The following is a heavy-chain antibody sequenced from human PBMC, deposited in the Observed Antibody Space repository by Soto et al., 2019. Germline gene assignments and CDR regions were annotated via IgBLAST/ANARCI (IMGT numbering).Heavy chain of an antibody. CDR2: IGGTDGDSDGVS. CDR3: VKRGGNCGAVDF. CDR1: GFILNNYA. V-gene: IGHV3-23*01. D-gene: IGHD2-21*02. J-gene: IGHJ3*01. Sequence: VQLLESGGDLVQPGGSLRLSCVASGFILNNYAMSWVRQAPGKGLEWVSTIGGTDGDSDGVSWYEDSVRGRFTISRESSANYLFLHRDNLRDEALELYECVKRGGNCGAVDFWGQGTTVVVSS.